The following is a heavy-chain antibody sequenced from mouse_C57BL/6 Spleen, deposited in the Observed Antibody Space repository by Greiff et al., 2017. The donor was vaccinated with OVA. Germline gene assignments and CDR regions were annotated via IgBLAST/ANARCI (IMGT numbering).Heavy chain of an antibody. V-gene: IGHV1-64*01. J-gene: IGHJ4*01. Sequence: VKLQQPGAELVKPGASVKLSCKASGYTFTSYWMHWVKQRPGQGLEWIGMIHPNSGSTNYNEKFKSKATLTVDKSSSTAYMQLSSLTSEDSAVYYCARYDYDSAMDYWGQGTSVTVSS. CDR3: ARYDYDSAMDY. CDR2: IHPNSGST. D-gene: IGHD2-4*01. CDR1: GYTFTSYW.